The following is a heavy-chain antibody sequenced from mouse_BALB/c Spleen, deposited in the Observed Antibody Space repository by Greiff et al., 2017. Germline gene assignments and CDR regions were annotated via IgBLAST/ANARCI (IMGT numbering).Heavy chain of an antibody. CDR3: ARDHYGSSYAMDY. Sequence: EVKVVESGGGLVQPGGSLKLSCASSGFTFSSYGMSWVRQTPDKRLELVATINSNGGSTYYPDSVKGRFTISRDNAKNTLYLQMSSLKSEDTAMYYCARDHYGSSYAMDYWGQGTSVTVSS. D-gene: IGHD1-1*01. J-gene: IGHJ4*01. CDR1: GFTFSSYG. V-gene: IGHV5-6-3*01. CDR2: INSNGGST.